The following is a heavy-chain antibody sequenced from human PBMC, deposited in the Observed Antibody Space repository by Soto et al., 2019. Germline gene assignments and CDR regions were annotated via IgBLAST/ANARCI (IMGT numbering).Heavy chain of an antibody. V-gene: IGHV4-30-2*06. CDR3: AFNPCGVGTCHSAFDI. D-gene: IGHD1-7*01. CDR1: GASMSSGGYY. J-gene: IGHJ3*02. CDR2: IYHSGST. Sequence: SETLSLTCTVSGASMSSGGYYWTWIRQSPGKVLEWIVEIYHSGSTHISASLKSRVTISLDKSKNHISLKMTSVTSSDTAVYYFAFNPCGVGTCHSAFDIWGQGAMVTVSS.